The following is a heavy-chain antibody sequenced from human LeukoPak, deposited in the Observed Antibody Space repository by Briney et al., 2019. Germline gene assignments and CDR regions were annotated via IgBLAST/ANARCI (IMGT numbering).Heavy chain of an antibody. CDR3: AKDGGRGSGWYSETTLADH. Sequence: GGSLRLSCAASGVSVSSNYISWVRQAPGKGLEWVSAISGSGGSTYYADSVKGRFTISRDNSKNTLYLQMNSLRAEDTAVYYCAKDGGRGSGWYSETTLADHWGQGTLVTVSS. CDR2: ISGSGGST. CDR1: GVSVSSNY. V-gene: IGHV3-23*01. D-gene: IGHD6-19*01. J-gene: IGHJ4*02.